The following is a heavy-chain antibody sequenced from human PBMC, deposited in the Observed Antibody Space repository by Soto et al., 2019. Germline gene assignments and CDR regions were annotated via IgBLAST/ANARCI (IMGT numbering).Heavy chain of an antibody. J-gene: IGHJ4*02. Sequence: EVQLVESGGGLVQPGGSLRLSCAASGFTVSSNYMSWVRQAPGNGLEWVSVIYSGGSTNYADSVKGRFTISRHNSKNTLYLEMNSLRAEDTAVYYCARVLVSDSVGFDYWGQGTLVTVSS. CDR1: GFTVSSNY. V-gene: IGHV3-53*04. CDR3: ARVLVSDSVGFDY. D-gene: IGHD3-9*01. CDR2: IYSGGST.